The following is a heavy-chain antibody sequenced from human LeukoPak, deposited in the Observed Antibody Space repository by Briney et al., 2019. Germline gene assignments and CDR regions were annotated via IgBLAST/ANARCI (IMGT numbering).Heavy chain of an antibody. Sequence: PSQTLSLTCTVSGGSISSGSYYWSWIRQPAGKGLEWIGRIYTSGSTNYNPSLKSRVTMSVDTSKNQFSLKLSSVTAADTAVYYCARVGGYCSSTSCPGGYFDYWGQGTLVTVSS. J-gene: IGHJ4*02. CDR3: ARVGGYCSSTSCPGGYFDY. V-gene: IGHV4-61*02. CDR2: IYTSGST. CDR1: GGSISSGSYY. D-gene: IGHD2-2*01.